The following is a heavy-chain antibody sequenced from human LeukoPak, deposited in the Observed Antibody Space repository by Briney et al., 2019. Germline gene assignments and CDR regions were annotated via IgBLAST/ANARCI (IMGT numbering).Heavy chain of an antibody. Sequence: SETLSLTCDVSGGSVTSTNWWTWVRQPPGKGLEWIGEVHLDGGTNYNPSLKSRLMSVDLPENHISLKLTSVTAADTAVYYCAREGGFYRPLDYSGQGTLVTVSS. J-gene: IGHJ4*02. CDR3: AREGGFYRPLDY. CDR1: GGSVTSTNW. V-gene: IGHV4-4*02. D-gene: IGHD3-3*01. CDR2: VHLDGGT.